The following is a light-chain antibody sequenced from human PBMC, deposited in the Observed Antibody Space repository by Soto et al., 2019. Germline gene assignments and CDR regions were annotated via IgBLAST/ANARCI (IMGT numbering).Light chain of an antibody. Sequence: QSVLTQPPSVSGAPGQRVTISCTGSSPNIGAGYDVHWYQQLPGTAPKLLIYGNSNRPSGVPDRFSGSKSGTSASLAITGLQAEDEADYYCQSYDSSLSDSGVFGGGTQLTVL. CDR2: GNS. J-gene: IGLJ2*01. CDR1: SPNIGAGYD. CDR3: QSYDSSLSDSGV. V-gene: IGLV1-40*01.